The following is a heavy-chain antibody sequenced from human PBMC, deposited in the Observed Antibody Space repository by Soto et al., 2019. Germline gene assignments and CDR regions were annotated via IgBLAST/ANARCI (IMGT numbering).Heavy chain of an antibody. D-gene: IGHD2-15*01. CDR1: GYTFTSYA. CDR3: AVNCGGNGGFDP. Sequence: GASVKVSCKASGYTFTSYAMHWVRQAPGQRLEWMGWINAGNGNTKYSQKFQGRVTITRDTSASTAYMELSSLRSEDTAVYYCAVNCGGNGGFDPWGQGTLVTVSS. CDR2: INAGNGNT. J-gene: IGHJ5*02. V-gene: IGHV1-3*01.